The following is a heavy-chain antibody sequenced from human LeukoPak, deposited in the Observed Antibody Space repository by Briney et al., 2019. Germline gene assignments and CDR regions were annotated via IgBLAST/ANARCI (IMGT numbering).Heavy chain of an antibody. V-gene: IGHV3-23*01. CDR3: AKSSYYDASGYYREFYFDS. CDR2: IKGNGGST. D-gene: IGHD3-22*01. CDR1: GFSFSNYA. Sequence: GGSLRLSCVSSGFSFSNYAMSWVRQAPGKGLEWVSSIKGNGGSTHYVDSVKGRFTISRDKTKNTLYLQMSSLRAEDTAVYYCAKSSYYDASGYYREFYFDSWGQGTLVTVSS. J-gene: IGHJ4*02.